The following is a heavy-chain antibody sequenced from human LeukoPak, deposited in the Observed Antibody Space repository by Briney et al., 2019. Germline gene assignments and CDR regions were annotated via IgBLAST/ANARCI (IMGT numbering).Heavy chain of an antibody. Sequence: ASVKVSCKASGYTFSSYYMHWVRQAPGQGRDWVGLINPTGDSTNYAQNFRGRVTMTRDTSTSTVYMDLSSLRSEDTAVYYCAREASGGYFDYWGQGTLVTVSS. V-gene: IGHV1-46*01. J-gene: IGHJ4*02. CDR2: INPTGDST. CDR1: GYTFSSYY. D-gene: IGHD4-23*01. CDR3: AREASGGYFDY.